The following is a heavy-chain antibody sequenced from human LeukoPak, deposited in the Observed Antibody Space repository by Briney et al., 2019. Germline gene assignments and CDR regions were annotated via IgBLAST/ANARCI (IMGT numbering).Heavy chain of an antibody. CDR2: ISGDGGYT. Sequence: GGSLRLSCAASGFTFDDYAMHWVRQAPGKGLEWVSFISGDGGYTYYADSVKGRFTISRDNSKNSLYLQMYSPRPEDTALYYCAKVRYSSGPFDYWGQGTLVTVSS. CDR3: AKVRYSSGPFDY. D-gene: IGHD4-11*01. V-gene: IGHV3-43*02. J-gene: IGHJ4*02. CDR1: GFTFDDYA.